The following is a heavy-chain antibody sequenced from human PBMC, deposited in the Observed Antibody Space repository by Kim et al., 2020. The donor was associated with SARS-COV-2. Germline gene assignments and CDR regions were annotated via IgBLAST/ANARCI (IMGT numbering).Heavy chain of an antibody. D-gene: IGHD3-10*01. Sequence: ASVKVSCKASGYTFTSYGISWVRQAPGQGLEWMGWISAYNGNTNYAQKLQGRVTMTTDTSTSTAYMELRSLRSDDTAVYYCARDGNRWFDGKHYYYGMDVWGQGTTVTVSS. J-gene: IGHJ6*02. CDR3: ARDGNRWFDGKHYYYGMDV. V-gene: IGHV1-18*01. CDR2: ISAYNGNT. CDR1: GYTFTSYG.